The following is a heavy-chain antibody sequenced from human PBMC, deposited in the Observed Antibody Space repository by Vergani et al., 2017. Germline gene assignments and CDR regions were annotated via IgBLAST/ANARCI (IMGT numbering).Heavy chain of an antibody. CDR1: NSSINSNYY. J-gene: IGHJ4*02. D-gene: IGHD3-9*01. CDR2: VSHNGST. Sequence: QVQLQESGPGLVQPAETLSLTCVVSNSSINSNYYWGWIRQSPGKRLEWIGSVSHNGSTFSNPSLKSRVTISVDKSKKLISLILNSVTAADTAVYYCVRDAINYDVLTGYYIGLDSWGQGTLVTVSS. V-gene: IGHV4-38-2*01. CDR3: VRDAINYDVLTGYYIGLDS.